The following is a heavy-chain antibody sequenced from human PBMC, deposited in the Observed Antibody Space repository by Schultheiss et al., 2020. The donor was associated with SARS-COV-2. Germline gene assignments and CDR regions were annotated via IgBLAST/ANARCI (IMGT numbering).Heavy chain of an antibody. D-gene: IGHD1-26*01. CDR1: GGTFSSYA. V-gene: IGHV1-69*06. CDR3: AREGSGSYDFDY. CDR2: IIPIFGTA. J-gene: IGHJ4*02. Sequence: SVKVSCKASGGTFSSYAISWVRQAPGQGLEWMGGIIPIFGTANYAQKFQGRVTMTWDTSISTAYMEVRGLRSDDTAVYYCAREGSGSYDFDYWGQGTLVTVSS.